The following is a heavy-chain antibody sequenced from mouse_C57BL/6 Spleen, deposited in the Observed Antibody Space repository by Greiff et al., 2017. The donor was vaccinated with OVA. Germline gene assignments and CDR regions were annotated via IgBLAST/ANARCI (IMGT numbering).Heavy chain of an antibody. CDR3: ARERAWITTVGGYWYFDV. D-gene: IGHD1-1*01. V-gene: IGHV1-81*01. CDR1: GYTFTSYG. Sequence: QVQLQQSGAELARPGASVKLSCKASGYTFTSYGISWVKQRTGQGLEWIGEIYPRSGNTYYNEKFKGKATLTADKSSSTAYMELRSLTSEDSAVYFGARERAWITTVGGYWYFDVWGTGTTVTVAS. J-gene: IGHJ1*03. CDR2: IYPRSGNT.